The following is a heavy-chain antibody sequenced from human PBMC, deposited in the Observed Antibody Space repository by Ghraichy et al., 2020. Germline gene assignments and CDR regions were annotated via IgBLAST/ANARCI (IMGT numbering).Heavy chain of an antibody. J-gene: IGHJ4*02. Sequence: SQTLTLTCAISGDSVSSNGAAWNWIRQSPSRGLEWLGRAYYRSKWNIDYADSLKSRLTINPDTSKNQFSLHLNSVTPEDTAVYYCARDRVLRGRTPLDSWGQGTLVIVSS. D-gene: IGHD3-10*01. CDR3: ARDRVLRGRTPLDS. CDR1: GDSVSSNGAA. V-gene: IGHV6-1*01. CDR2: AYYRSKWNI.